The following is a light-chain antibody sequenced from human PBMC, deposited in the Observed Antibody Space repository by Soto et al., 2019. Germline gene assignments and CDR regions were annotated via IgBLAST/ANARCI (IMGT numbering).Light chain of an antibody. J-gene: IGKJ1*01. CDR3: LQRNNWPPWT. CDR1: QSVTIN. Sequence: EIVLTQSSATLSLSPGERATLSFRAIQSVTINALAWYQQKPGQAPRLVIYDASNRAAGIPDRFSGSGSGTDFTLTISGLEPEDFALYYCLQRNNWPPWTFGQGTKV. V-gene: IGKV3-11*01. CDR2: DAS.